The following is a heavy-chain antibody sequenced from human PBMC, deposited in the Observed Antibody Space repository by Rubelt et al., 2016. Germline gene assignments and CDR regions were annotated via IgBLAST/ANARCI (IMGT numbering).Heavy chain of an antibody. Sequence: QVQLVQSGAEVKKPGASVKVSCKASGYTFSGYYVHWVRQAPGQGLAWLGWINANGGDTKYSQRFQGRVTLRKDTPVANAYMELSGLRSDDTAVYYCTREDGGVRLGELSLFGDLVFDFWGQGTLVTVSS. CDR1: GYTFSGYY. V-gene: IGHV1-2*02. CDR3: TREDGGVRLGELSLFGDLVFDF. D-gene: IGHD3-16*02. J-gene: IGHJ4*02. CDR2: INANGGDT.